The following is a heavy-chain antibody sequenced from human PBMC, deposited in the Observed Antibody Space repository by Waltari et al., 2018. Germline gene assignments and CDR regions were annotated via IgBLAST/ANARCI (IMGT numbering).Heavy chain of an antibody. CDR1: SDSFKTSY. CDR3: ARDRIAVSGSPPLSYNWFDF. D-gene: IGHD6-19*01. V-gene: IGHV4-4*07. CDR2: IYSTGYT. Sequence: QVHLRESGPGLVKPSETLFLTCNVSSDSFKTSYWAWIRQSAGMRLEWIGRIYSTGYTRYPPSRESRVTISIDTSQNQISLRLTSVTVADTAVYFCARDRIAVSGSPPLSYNWFDFWGQGTRVAVSS. J-gene: IGHJ5*01.